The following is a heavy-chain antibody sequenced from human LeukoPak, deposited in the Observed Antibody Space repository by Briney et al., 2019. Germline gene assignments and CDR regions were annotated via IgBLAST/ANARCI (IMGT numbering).Heavy chain of an antibody. V-gene: IGHV3-30*04. CDR2: TSYDGSN. CDR3: ARSKAAPGAFDI. Sequence: PGRSLRLSCVASGLRFRSYAMYWVRQAPGKGLEWVAVTSYDGSNDYADSVKGRFTISRDSAKNSLYLQMNSLRAEDTAVYYCARSKAAPGAFDIWGQGTMVTVSS. CDR1: GLRFRSYA. D-gene: IGHD6-6*01. J-gene: IGHJ3*02.